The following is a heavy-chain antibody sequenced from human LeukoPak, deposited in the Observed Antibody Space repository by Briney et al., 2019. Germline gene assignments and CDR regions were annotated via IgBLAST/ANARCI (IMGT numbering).Heavy chain of an antibody. V-gene: IGHV1-46*01. J-gene: IGHJ4*02. CDR3: ARDSNGKRGSAAGSPFFDY. CDR1: GYTFTSYY. CDR2: INPSGGST. Sequence: ASVKVSCKASGYTFTSYYMHWVRPAPGQGLEWMGIINPSGGSTSYAQKFQGRVTMTRDTSTSTVYMELSSLRSEDTAVYYCARDSNGKRGSAAGSPFFDYWGQGTLVTVSS. D-gene: IGHD6-13*01.